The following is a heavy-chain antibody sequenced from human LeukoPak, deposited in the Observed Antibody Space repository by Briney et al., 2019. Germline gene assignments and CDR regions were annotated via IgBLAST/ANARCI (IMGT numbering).Heavy chain of an antibody. CDR1: GGSFNSRNYY. V-gene: IGHV4-39*01. D-gene: IGHD1-1*01. CDR2: ISDDENT. CDR3: VRLRDFGTLHFYFYMGV. Sequence: PSETLSLTCIVSGGSFNSRNYYWGWIRQPPGQGLEWIGHISDDENTHSNPSLKSRVTISVDSSKDQLSLNLLSVTAADTAVYCCVRLRDFGTLHFYFYMGVWGKGTTVTVS. J-gene: IGHJ6*03.